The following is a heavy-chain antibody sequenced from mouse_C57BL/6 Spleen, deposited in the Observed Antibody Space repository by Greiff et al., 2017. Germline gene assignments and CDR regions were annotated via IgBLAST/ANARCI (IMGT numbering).Heavy chain of an antibody. CDR2: IHPSDSDT. Sequence: QVQLQQPGAELVKPGASVKVSCKASGYTFTSYWMHWVKQRPGQGLEWIGRIHPSDSDTNYNQKFKGKATLTVDKSSSTAYMQLSSLTSKDSAVYYCAIPDGYPLLFAYWGQGTLVTVSA. CDR3: AIPDGYPLLFAY. D-gene: IGHD2-3*01. CDR1: GYTFTSYW. J-gene: IGHJ3*01. V-gene: IGHV1-74*01.